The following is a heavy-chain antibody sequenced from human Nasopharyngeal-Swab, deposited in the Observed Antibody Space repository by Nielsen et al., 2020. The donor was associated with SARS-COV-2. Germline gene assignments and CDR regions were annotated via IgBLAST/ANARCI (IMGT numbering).Heavy chain of an antibody. V-gene: IGHV3-48*02. CDR1: GFTFSSYS. CDR3: ARVSPSMDV. J-gene: IGHJ6*04. Sequence: GESLKISCVASGFTFSSYSMNWVRQAPGKGLEWVSYISSSSTIYYADSVKGRFTISRDNAKNSLYLQMNSLRDEDTAVYYCARVSPSMDVWGKGTTVTVSS. CDR2: ISSSSTI.